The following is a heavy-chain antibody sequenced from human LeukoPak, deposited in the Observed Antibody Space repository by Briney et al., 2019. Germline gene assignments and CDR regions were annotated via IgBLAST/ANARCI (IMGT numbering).Heavy chain of an antibody. CDR3: ARVMDGGKSVWLDC. D-gene: IGHD4-23*01. CDR1: GYTLTGYY. CDR2: INPNSGAT. Sequence: GASVKVSCKASGYTLTGYYMHWMRQAPGQGLEWMGWINPNSGATNYAQKFQGRVTMTRDTSISTAYMELSRLRFDDTALYYCARVMDGGKSVWLDCWGQGSMVTVSS. J-gene: IGHJ5*01. V-gene: IGHV1-2*02.